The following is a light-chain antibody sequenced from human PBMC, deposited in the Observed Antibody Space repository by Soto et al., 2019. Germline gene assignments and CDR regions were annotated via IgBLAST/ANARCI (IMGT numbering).Light chain of an antibody. CDR2: GAS. Sequence: EIVMTQSPATLSVSPGERATLSCRASQSVSSNLAWYQQKPGQAPRLLIYGASTRATGIPARFSGSGSGTEFTPTISSLLSEDFAVYYCQQYNNWPPLTFGGGTKVESK. CDR3: QQYNNWPPLT. CDR1: QSVSSN. V-gene: IGKV3-15*01. J-gene: IGKJ4*01.